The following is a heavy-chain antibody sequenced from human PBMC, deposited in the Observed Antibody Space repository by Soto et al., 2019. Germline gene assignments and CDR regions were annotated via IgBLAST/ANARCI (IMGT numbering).Heavy chain of an antibody. V-gene: IGHV3-15*01. CDR1: GFTFSNAW. CDR3: TTGQVAGTRDY. CDR2: IKSKTDGGTT. Sequence: GGSLRLSCAASGFTFSNAWMSWVRQPPGKGLEWVGRIKSKTDGGTTDYVAPVKGRFIISRDDSKNMVYLQMNSLKTEDTAMYYCTTGQVAGTRDYRGQGTLVTVSS. D-gene: IGHD6-19*01. J-gene: IGHJ4*02.